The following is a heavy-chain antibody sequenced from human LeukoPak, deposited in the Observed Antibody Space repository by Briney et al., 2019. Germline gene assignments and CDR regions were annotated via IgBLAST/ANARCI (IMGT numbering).Heavy chain of an antibody. V-gene: IGHV1-69*13. CDR1: GGTFSSYA. CDR3: ASAASGYYYVYFDY. CDR2: IIPIFGTA. J-gene: IGHJ4*02. Sequence: SVNVSCKASGGTFSSYAISWVRQAPGQGREWMGGIIPIFGTANYAQKFQGRVTITADESTSTAYMELSSLRSEDTAVYYCASAASGYYYVYFDYWGQGTLVTVSS. D-gene: IGHD3-22*01.